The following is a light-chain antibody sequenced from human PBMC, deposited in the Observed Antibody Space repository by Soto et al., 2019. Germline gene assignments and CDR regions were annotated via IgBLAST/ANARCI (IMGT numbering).Light chain of an antibody. Sequence: EVVMTQSPATLSVSPGERATLSCRASQSVSSNLAWYQQKPGQAPRLLIYGASTRATGIPARFSGSASGTEFTLTISSLQSEDFAVYYCQQYNNWPPWTFGQETKVEIK. CDR2: GAS. J-gene: IGKJ1*01. V-gene: IGKV3-15*01. CDR3: QQYNNWPPWT. CDR1: QSVSSN.